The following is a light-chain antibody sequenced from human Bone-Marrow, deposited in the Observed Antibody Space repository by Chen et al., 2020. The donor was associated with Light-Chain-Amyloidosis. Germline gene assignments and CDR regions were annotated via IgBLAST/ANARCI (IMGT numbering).Light chain of an antibody. CDR1: SIDVGGYDY. J-gene: IGLJ2*01. Sequence: QSALTQPASVSGSPGQSITISCTVTSIDVGGYDYVSWYQQHPGKAPKLIIYDVSDRPSGVSDRFSGSKSGNTASLTISGIQAEDEAAYYCSSFTRSGPLGVFGGGTKLTVL. V-gene: IGLV2-14*03. CDR2: DVS. CDR3: SSFTRSGPLGV.